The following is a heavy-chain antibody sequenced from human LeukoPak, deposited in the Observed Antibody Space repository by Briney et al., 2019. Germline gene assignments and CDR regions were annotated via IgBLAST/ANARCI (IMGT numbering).Heavy chain of an antibody. CDR3: AKGLNWFDP. CDR2: LSGSGSSV. CDR1: GFTFSTNG. D-gene: IGHD2-8*01. J-gene: IGHJ5*02. V-gene: IGHV3-23*01. Sequence: AGGSLRLSCVVSGFTFSTNGMRWVRQAPGKGLEWVSGLSGSGSSVYYADSVRGRLTISRDNSRNTLYLQLDSLRADDTAVYYCAKGLNWFDPWGQGTPVIVSS.